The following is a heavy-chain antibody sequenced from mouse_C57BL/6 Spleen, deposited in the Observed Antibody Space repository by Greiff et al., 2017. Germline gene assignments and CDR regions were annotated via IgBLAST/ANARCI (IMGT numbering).Heavy chain of an antibody. V-gene: IGHV1-39*01. D-gene: IGHD1-1*01. CDR3: ARVDYYGSSSFAY. Sequence: EVHLVESGPELVKPGASVKISCKASGYSFTDYNMNWVKQSNGKSLEWIGVINPNYGTTSYNQKFKGKATLTVDQSSSTAYMPLNSLTSEDSAVYYCARVDYYGSSSFAYWGQGTLVTVSA. CDR1: GYSFTDYN. J-gene: IGHJ3*01. CDR2: INPNYGTT.